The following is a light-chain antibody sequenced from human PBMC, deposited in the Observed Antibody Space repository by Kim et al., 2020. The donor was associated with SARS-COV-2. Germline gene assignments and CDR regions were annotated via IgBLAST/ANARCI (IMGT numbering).Light chain of an antibody. Sequence: GQEVAISCSGSSANVGNNYVSWYQQHPGTAPKFLIYDNNKRPSGIPDRFSGSKSGTAATLGITGLQTGDEADYYCGTWDSSLSAGVFGGGTQLTVL. CDR1: SANVGNNY. CDR3: GTWDSSLSAGV. V-gene: IGLV1-51*01. CDR2: DNN. J-gene: IGLJ2*01.